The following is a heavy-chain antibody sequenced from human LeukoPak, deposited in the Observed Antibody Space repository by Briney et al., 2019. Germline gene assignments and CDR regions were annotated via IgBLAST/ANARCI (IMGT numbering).Heavy chain of an antibody. Sequence: PGGSLRLSCAASGFTFSSYAMHWVRQAPGKGLEWVAVISYDGSNKYYADSVKGRFTISRDNSKNTLYLQMNSLRAEDTAVYYCVRGFDGYYGFDLWGQGTMVTVSS. V-gene: IGHV3-30-3*01. CDR2: ISYDGSNK. D-gene: IGHD5-24*01. CDR3: VRGFDGYYGFDL. J-gene: IGHJ3*01. CDR1: GFTFSSYA.